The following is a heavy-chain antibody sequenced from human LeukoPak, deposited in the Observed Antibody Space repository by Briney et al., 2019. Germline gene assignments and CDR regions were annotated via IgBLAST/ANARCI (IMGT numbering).Heavy chain of an antibody. Sequence: SETLSLTCAVSGGSISSGGYSWSWIRQPPGKGPEWIGYIYHSGSTYYNPSLKSRVTLSVDRSKNQFSLKLSSVTAADTAVYYCARSQATGYSSSWGDDAFDIWGQGTMVTVSS. CDR3: ARSQATGYSSSWGDDAFDI. J-gene: IGHJ3*02. D-gene: IGHD6-13*01. CDR1: GGSISSGGYS. V-gene: IGHV4-30-2*01. CDR2: IYHSGST.